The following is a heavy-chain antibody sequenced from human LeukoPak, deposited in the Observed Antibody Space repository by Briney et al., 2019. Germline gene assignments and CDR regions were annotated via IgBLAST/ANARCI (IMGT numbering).Heavy chain of an antibody. D-gene: IGHD3-3*01. V-gene: IGHV1-8*01. CDR1: GYTFTSYD. CDR2: MNPNSGNT. J-gene: IGHJ6*02. Sequence: ASVKVSCKASGYTFTSYDINWVRQATGQGLEWMGWMNPNSGNTGYAQKFQGRVTMTRNTSIRTAYMELSSLRSEDTAVYYCARGLRFLEWLLLAYYYGMDVWGQGTTVTVSS. CDR3: ARGLRFLEWLLLAYYYGMDV.